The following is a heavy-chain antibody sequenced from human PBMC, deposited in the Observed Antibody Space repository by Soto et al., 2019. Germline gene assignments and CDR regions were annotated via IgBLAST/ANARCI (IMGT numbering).Heavy chain of an antibody. CDR2: ISSTGSYT. V-gene: IGHV3-11*06. J-gene: IGHJ6*02. Sequence: GGSLRLSCAASGFLFSDYYMSWIRQAPGKGLEWVSYISSTGSYTNYADSVKGRFTTSRDNAKNSLSLQMNSLRAEDTAVYYCVRTCSGGSCYPGEVDVWGQGTTVTVSS. CDR1: GFLFSDYY. D-gene: IGHD2-15*01. CDR3: VRTCSGGSCYPGEVDV.